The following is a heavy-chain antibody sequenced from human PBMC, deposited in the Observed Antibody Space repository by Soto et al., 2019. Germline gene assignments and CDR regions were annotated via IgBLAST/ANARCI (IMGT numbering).Heavy chain of an antibody. Sequence: GASVKVSCKASGGTFSSYAISWVRQAPGQGLEWMGGIIPIFGTANYAQKFQGRVTITADESTSTAYMELSSVTAADTAVYYCARGGYSSPWFDPWGQGTLVTVSS. J-gene: IGHJ5*02. V-gene: IGHV1-69*13. CDR1: GGTFSSYA. CDR3: ARGGYSSPWFDP. D-gene: IGHD6-13*01. CDR2: IIPIFGTA.